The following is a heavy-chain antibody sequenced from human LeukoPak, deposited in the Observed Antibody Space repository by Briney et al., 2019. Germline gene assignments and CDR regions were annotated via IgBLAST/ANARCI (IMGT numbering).Heavy chain of an antibody. CDR2: INWNGGST. CDR3: ARPLSSSSRGGTFDY. CDR1: GFTFDDYG. V-gene: IGHV3-20*04. Sequence: GGSLRLSCAASGFTFDDYGMSWVRHAPGKGLEWVSGINWNGGSTGYADSVKGRFTISRDNAKNSLYLQMNNLRAEDTALYYCARPLSSSSRGGTFDYWGQGTLVTVSS. J-gene: IGHJ4*02. D-gene: IGHD6-6*01.